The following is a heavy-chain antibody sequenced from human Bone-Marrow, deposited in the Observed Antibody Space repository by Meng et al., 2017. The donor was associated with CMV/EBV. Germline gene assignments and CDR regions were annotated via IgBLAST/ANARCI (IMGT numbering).Heavy chain of an antibody. J-gene: IGHJ6*02. Sequence: GGSLRLSCAASGFTFSSYSMNWVRQAPGKGLEWVSSISSSSSYIYYADSVKGRFTISRDNAKNSLYLQMNSLRAEDTAVYYCARDRPLRFATYYYGMDVWGQGTTVTVSS. V-gene: IGHV3-21*01. CDR3: ARDRPLRFATYYYGMDV. CDR2: ISSSSSYI. CDR1: GFTFSSYS. D-gene: IGHD3-3*01.